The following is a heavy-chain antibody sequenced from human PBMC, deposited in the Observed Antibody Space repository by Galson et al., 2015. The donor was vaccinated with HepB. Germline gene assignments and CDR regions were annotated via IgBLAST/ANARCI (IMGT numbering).Heavy chain of an antibody. D-gene: IGHD4-17*01. CDR2: IIPILGIA. J-gene: IGHJ6*02. CDR1: GGTFSSYA. CDR3: GVGYGDSPSQSIPSYYYYGMDV. Sequence: SVKVSCKASGGTFSSYAISWVRQAPGQGLEWMGRIIPILGIANYAQKFQGRVTITADKSTSTAYMELSSLRSEDTAVYYCGVGYGDSPSQSIPSYYYYGMDVWGQVTTVTVSS. V-gene: IGHV1-69*04.